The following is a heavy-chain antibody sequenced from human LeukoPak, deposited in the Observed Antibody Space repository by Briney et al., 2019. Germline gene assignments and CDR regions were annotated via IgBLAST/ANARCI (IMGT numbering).Heavy chain of an antibody. CDR1: GYTFTSYD. Sequence: ASVKVSCRASGYTFTSYDINWVRQATGQGLESMGWMNPNSGNTGYAQKCQGRVTMTRNTSISTAYMELSSLRSEDTAVYYCARGPLRRRSGGGNWFDPWGQGTLVTVSS. D-gene: IGHD2-15*01. J-gene: IGHJ5*02. CDR3: ARGPLRRRSGGGNWFDP. CDR2: MNPNSGNT. V-gene: IGHV1-8*01.